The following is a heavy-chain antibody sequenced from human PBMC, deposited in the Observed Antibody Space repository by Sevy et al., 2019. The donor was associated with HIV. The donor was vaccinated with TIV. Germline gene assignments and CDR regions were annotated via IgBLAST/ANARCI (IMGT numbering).Heavy chain of an antibody. CDR2: IGTAGDT. CDR3: ARAGIGYCGSSSCPHSRYYMDV. Sequence: GGSLRLSCAASGFTFSSYDMHWVRQATGKGLKWVSAIGTAGDTYYAGSVRGRFTISRENAKNSFYLQMNSLRAGDTAVYYCARAGIGYCGSSSCPHSRYYMDVWGKGTTVTVSS. CDR1: GFTFSSYD. J-gene: IGHJ6*03. D-gene: IGHD2-2*01. V-gene: IGHV3-13*01.